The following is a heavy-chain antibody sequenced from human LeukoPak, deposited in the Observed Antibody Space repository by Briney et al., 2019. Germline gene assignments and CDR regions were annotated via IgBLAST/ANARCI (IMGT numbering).Heavy chain of an antibody. J-gene: IGHJ6*03. CDR1: GGTFSSYA. Sequence: ASVKVSCKASGGTFSSYAVSWVRQAPGQGLEWMGGIIPIFGTANYAQKFQGRVTITTDESTSTAYMELSSLRSEDTAVYYCASRANSSAYYYMDVWGKGTTVTVSS. CDR2: IIPIFGTA. D-gene: IGHD6-6*01. CDR3: ASRANSSAYYYMDV. V-gene: IGHV1-69*05.